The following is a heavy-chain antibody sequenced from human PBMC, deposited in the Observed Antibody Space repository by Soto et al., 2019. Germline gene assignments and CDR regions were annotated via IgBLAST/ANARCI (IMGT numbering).Heavy chain of an antibody. CDR1: GYTFTSYG. V-gene: IGHV1-18*01. J-gene: IGHJ6*02. Sequence: QVQLVQSGAEVKKPGASVKVSCKASGYTFTSYGISWVRQAPGQGLEWMGWISAYNGNINYAQQLQGRVTMTTDTATSTAYMELRSLRSDDTAVYYCARLHYYGSGSYGGYYYGMDVWGQGTTVTVTS. CDR3: ARLHYYGSGSYGGYYYGMDV. D-gene: IGHD3-10*01. CDR2: ISAYNGNI.